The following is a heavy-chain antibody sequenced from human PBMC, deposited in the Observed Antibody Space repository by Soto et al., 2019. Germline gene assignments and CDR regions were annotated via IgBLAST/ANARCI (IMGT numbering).Heavy chain of an antibody. J-gene: IGHJ4*02. CDR2: IYYSGST. CDR1: GGSISSGGYY. D-gene: IGHD3-22*01. Sequence: TLSLTGTVSGGSISSGGYYWSWIRQHPGKGLEWIGYIYYSGSTYYNPSLKSRVTISVDTSKNQFSLKLNSVTAADTAVYYCARESVYYYDSSGPDYWGQGTLVTVSS. CDR3: ARESVYYYDSSGPDY. V-gene: IGHV4-31*03.